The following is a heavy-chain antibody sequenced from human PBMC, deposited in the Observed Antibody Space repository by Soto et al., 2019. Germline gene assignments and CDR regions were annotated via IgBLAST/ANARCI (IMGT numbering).Heavy chain of an antibody. CDR2: IYYSGTT. J-gene: IGHJ4*02. D-gene: IGHD3-10*01. Sequence: SETLSLTCTVSGGSISSYFWSWIRQPPGKGLEWIGYIYYSGTTNYNPSLKNRATISVDTSKNQFSLSLSSVTAADTGVYYCARETGSGSYYDYWGQGALVTVSS. V-gene: IGHV4-59*01. CDR1: GGSISSYF. CDR3: ARETGSGSYYDY.